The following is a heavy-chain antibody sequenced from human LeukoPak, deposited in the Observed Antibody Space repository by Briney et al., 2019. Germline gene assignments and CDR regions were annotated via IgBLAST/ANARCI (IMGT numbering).Heavy chain of an antibody. CDR3: ARALWDYGDYVSVY. V-gene: IGHV4-34*01. J-gene: IGHJ4*02. CDR2: INHSGST. Sequence: SETLSLTCAVYGGSFSGYYWSWIGQPPGKRLEWIGEINHSGSTNYNPSLKSRVTISVDTSKNQCSLKLSSVTAADTAVYYCARALWDYGDYVSVYWGQGTLLTVSS. CDR1: GGSFSGYY. D-gene: IGHD4-17*01.